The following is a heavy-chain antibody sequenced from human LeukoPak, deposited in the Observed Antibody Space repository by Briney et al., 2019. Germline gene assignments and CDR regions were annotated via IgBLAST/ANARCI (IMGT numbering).Heavy chain of an antibody. CDR2: ISSSSSYI. CDR1: GFTFSSYS. V-gene: IGHV3-21*01. Sequence: GGSLRLSCAASGFTFSSYSMNWVRQAPGKGLEWVSSISSSSSYIDYADSVKGRFTISRDNAKNSLYLQMNSLRAEDTAVYYCARSDSSGYSYWGQGTLVTVSS. D-gene: IGHD3-22*01. J-gene: IGHJ4*02. CDR3: ARSDSSGYSY.